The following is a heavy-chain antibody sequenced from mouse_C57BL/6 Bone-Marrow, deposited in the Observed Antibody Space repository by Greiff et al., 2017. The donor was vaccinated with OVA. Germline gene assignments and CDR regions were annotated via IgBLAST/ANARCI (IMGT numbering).Heavy chain of an antibody. CDR3: ARTGLLYGNYGYAMDD. Sequence: EVKVVESGGGLVQPGGSLSLSCAASGFTFTDYYMSWVRQPPGKALEWLGFIRNKANGSTTEYSVSVKGRFTISRAHSHSILYLQLLALQASARATCDCARTGLLYGNYGYAMDDWGKGTSVTVSS. V-gene: IGHV7-3*01. CDR1: GFTFTDYY. D-gene: IGHD2-1*01. J-gene: IGHJ4*01. CDR2: IRNKANGSTT.